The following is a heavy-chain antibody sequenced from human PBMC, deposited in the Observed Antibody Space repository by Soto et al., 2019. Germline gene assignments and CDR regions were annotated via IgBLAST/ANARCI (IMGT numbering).Heavy chain of an antibody. J-gene: IGHJ4*02. Sequence: PSQTLSLPCGISGDSVSSKTSSWNWIRQSPSRGLDWLGRTYYRSKWDTDYSQSMKGRLIISPDSSRNRFSLRLASVTPEDTATYYCASLVSQVAGVNMFDYWGQGILVTVSS. CDR1: GDSVSSKTSS. CDR2: TYYRSKWDT. V-gene: IGHV6-1*01. D-gene: IGHD3-22*01. CDR3: ASLVSQVAGVNMFDY.